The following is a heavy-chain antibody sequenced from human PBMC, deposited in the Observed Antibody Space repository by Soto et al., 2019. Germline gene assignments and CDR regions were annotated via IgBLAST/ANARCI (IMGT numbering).Heavy chain of an antibody. Sequence: PGGSLRLSCAASGFTFSSYTMNWVRQGPGKGLEWVSTISSSRSYIYYAESMKGRYTISKKNAKNALNLQMNSLRAEDTAVYYCARDIYYDSPRWGQGTMVTVSS. CDR2: ISSSRSYI. V-gene: IGHV3-21*01. CDR1: GFTFSSYT. CDR3: ARDIYYDSPR. J-gene: IGHJ4*02. D-gene: IGHD3-22*01.